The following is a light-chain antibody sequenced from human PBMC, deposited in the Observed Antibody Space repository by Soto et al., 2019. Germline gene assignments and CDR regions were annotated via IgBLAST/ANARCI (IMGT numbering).Light chain of an antibody. V-gene: IGKV1-5*03. J-gene: IGKJ1*01. Sequence: DIQMTQSPSTLSASVGDRVTITCRASQSISTWLAWYQQKPGKAPKLLIYTASNLESGVPSRFSGSGSGAEVTLTIRRLQPDDFATYYCQHYDSYPWTFGQGTKVEIK. CDR1: QSISTW. CDR2: TAS. CDR3: QHYDSYPWT.